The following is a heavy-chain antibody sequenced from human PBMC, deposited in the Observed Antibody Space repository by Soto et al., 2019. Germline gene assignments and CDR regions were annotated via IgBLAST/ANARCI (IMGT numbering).Heavy chain of an antibody. CDR1: GYTLTELS. J-gene: IGHJ4*02. V-gene: IGHV1-24*01. CDR2: FDPEDGET. CDR3: ATRRGYSYGYKSDGFDY. Sequence: ASVKVSCKVSGYTLTELSMHWVRQAPGKGLEWKGGFDPEDGETIYAQKFQGRVTMTEDTSTDTAYMELSSLRSEDTAVYYCATRRGYSYGYKSDGFDYWGQGTLVTVSS. D-gene: IGHD5-18*01.